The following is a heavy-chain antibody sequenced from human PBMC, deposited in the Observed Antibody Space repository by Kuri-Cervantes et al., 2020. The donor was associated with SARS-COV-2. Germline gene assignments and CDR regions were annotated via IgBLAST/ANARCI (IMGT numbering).Heavy chain of an antibody. V-gene: IGHV3-30*01. D-gene: IGHD6-13*01. CDR2: ISYDGSNK. J-gene: IGHJ6*02. Sequence: GESLKISCAASGFTFSSYAMHWVRQAPGKGLEWVAVISYDGSNKYYADSVKGRFTISRDNSKNTLYLQMNSLRAEDTAVYYCARDRKPTLYSSSWGTVARYYYYGMDVWGQGTTVTVSS. CDR1: GFTFSSYA. CDR3: ARDRKPTLYSSSWGTVARYYYYGMDV.